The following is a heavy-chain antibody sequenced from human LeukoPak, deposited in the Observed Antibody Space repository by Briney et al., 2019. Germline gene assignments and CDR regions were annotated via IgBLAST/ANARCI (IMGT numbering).Heavy chain of an antibody. J-gene: IGHJ4*02. CDR3: ARGVLRYFDWYPEFDY. CDR2: IGSSSSII. D-gene: IGHD3-9*01. CDR1: GFTFSSYS. V-gene: IGHV3-48*01. Sequence: GGSPRLSCAASGFTFSSYSMNWVRQAPGKGLEWISYIGSSSSIIYYADSVKGRFTISRDNADNSLYLQMNSLRAEDTAVYYCARGVLRYFDWYPEFDYWGQGTLVTVSS.